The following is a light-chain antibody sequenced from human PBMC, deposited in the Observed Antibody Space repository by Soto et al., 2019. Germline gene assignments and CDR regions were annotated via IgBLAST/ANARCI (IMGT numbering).Light chain of an antibody. V-gene: IGLV2-14*03. CDR3: TSYTSSSTHV. Sequence: QSALTQPASVSGSPGQSITISCTGTSSDVGAYTFVSWYQQHPDKVPKLMIFDVSRRHSGVSDRFSGSNSGNTASLTISGLPPEDEADYYCTSYTSSSTHVFGSGTKLTVL. CDR1: SSDVGAYTF. CDR2: DVS. J-gene: IGLJ1*01.